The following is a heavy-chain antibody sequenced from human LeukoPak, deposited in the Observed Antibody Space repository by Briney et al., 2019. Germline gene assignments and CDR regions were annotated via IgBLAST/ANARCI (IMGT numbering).Heavy chain of an antibody. CDR2: ISAYNGNT. J-gene: IGHJ4*02. Sequence: ASVTVSCKASGYTFTSYGISWVRQAPGQGLEWMGWISAYNGNTNYAQKLQGRVTMTIDTSTSTAYMELRSLGSDDTAVYYCARDRAVASHFDYWGQGTLVTVSS. CDR1: GYTFTSYG. V-gene: IGHV1-18*01. CDR3: ARDRAVASHFDY. D-gene: IGHD6-19*01.